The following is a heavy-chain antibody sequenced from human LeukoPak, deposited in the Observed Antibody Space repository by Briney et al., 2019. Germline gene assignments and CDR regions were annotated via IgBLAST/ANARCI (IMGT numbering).Heavy chain of an antibody. V-gene: IGHV1-24*01. J-gene: IGHJ3*02. D-gene: IGHD1-7*01. Sequence: ASVKVSCKVSGYTLTELSMHWVRQAPGKGLEWMGGFDPEDGETIYAQKFQGRVTMTEDTSTDTAYMELSSLRSEDTAVYYCATDCSWNYAYEAFCAFDIWGQGTMVTVSS. CDR1: GYTLTELS. CDR3: ATDCSWNYAYEAFCAFDI. CDR2: FDPEDGET.